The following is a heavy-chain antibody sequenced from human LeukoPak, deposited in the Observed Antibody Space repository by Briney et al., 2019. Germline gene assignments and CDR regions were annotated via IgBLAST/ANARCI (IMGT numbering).Heavy chain of an antibody. CDR2: ISYSAST. D-gene: IGHD1-26*01. J-gene: IGHJ4*02. Sequence: PSETLSLTCTVSRGSISGSIRSFYWSWLRQPPGKGLESIGYISYSASTHDNPSRRSRVTISLDASKNQFFLTLSSVSAADTALYYCARIPLAYSGAYYFDYWGQGTLVTVSP. CDR1: RGSISGSIRSFY. V-gene: IGHV4-61*01. CDR3: ARIPLAYSGAYYFDY.